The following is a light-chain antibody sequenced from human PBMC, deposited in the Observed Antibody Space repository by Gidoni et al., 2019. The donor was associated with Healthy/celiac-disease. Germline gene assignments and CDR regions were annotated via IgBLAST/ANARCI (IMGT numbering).Light chain of an antibody. CDR3: MQALQTLT. Sequence: SVMSQSPLPLPVTTGEPAPISGRSSQSLLHSNGYNYLDWYLQKPGQSPPLLIYLGSNRASGVPDRFGGSGSGTDFTLKISRVEAEDVGVYYCMQALQTLTFGPXTKVDIK. J-gene: IGKJ3*01. CDR1: QSLLHSNGYNY. CDR2: LGS. V-gene: IGKV2-28*01.